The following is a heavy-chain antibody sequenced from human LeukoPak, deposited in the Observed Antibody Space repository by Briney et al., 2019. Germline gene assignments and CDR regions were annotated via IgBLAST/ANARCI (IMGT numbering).Heavy chain of an antibody. J-gene: IGHJ4*02. D-gene: IGHD6-19*01. CDR3: AKVGAVAAFPRDFDY. CDR2: IGGSGGST. Sequence: PGGSLRLSCAASGFTFTSYAMSWVRQAPGKGLEWVSAIGGSGGSTYYADSVKGRFTISRDNSKNTLYLQMNSLRAEDTAVYYCAKVGAVAAFPRDFDYWGQGTLVTASS. V-gene: IGHV3-23*01. CDR1: GFTFTSYA.